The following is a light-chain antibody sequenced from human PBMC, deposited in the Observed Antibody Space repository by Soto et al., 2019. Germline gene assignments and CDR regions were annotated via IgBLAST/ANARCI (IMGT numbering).Light chain of an antibody. CDR1: QSVSGSY. CDR2: GAS. CDR3: QQYGSSLVT. J-gene: IGKJ5*01. Sequence: ESVLTQSPGTLSLSPGERATLSCRASQSVSGSYLAWYQQKPGQAPRLLIYGASSRATGIPDRFSGSGSGTDFTLIISRLEPEDFAVYYCQQYGSSLVTFGQGTRLEI. V-gene: IGKV3-20*01.